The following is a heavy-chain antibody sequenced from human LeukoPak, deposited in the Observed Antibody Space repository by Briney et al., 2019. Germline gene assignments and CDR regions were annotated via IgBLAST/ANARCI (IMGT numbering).Heavy chain of an antibody. CDR1: GGSFSGYY. V-gene: IGHV4-34*01. CDR3: ARDFHLRRTMIDPIFDY. D-gene: IGHD3-22*01. CDR2: INHSGST. Sequence: SETLSLTCAVYGGSFSGYYWSWIRQPPGKGLEWIGEINHSGSTNYNPSLKSRVTISVDTSKNQFSLKLSSVTAADTAVYYCARDFHLRRTMIDPIFDYWGQGTLVTVSS. J-gene: IGHJ4*02.